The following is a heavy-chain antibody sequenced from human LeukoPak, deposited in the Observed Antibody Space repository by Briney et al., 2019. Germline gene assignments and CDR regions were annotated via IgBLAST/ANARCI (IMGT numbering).Heavy chain of an antibody. CDR2: IYHSGST. J-gene: IGHJ4*02. Sequence: SETLSLTCAVSGYSISSGYYWGWIRQPPGKGLEWIGSIYHSGSTYYNPSLKSRLTISVDTSKNQFSLKLSSVTAADTAVYYCARGFDWLSDDYWGQGTLVTVSS. CDR1: GYSISSGYY. V-gene: IGHV4-38-2*01. D-gene: IGHD3-9*01. CDR3: ARGFDWLSDDY.